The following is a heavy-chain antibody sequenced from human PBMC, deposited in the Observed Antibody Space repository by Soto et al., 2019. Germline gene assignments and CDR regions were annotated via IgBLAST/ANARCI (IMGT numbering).Heavy chain of an antibody. D-gene: IGHD1-20*01. CDR3: ARLGNWNDEVYYYDGMDV. CDR1: GYTFTSYD. J-gene: IGHJ6*02. CDR2: MNPHSGNT. Sequence: SVKVPCKASGYTFTSYDTHWVRQATGHGLERMGWMNPHSGNTGYAQKLQGRVTVTRHTSISTAYMELSRLRSDETAVYYCARLGNWNDEVYYYDGMDVWGQGTTVTVSS. V-gene: IGHV1-8*01.